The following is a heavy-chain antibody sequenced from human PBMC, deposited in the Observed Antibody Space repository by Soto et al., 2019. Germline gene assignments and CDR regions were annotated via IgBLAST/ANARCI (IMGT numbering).Heavy chain of an antibody. D-gene: IGHD2-2*01. CDR1: GGSINSFY. Sequence: QVQLQESGPGLVKPSETLSLTCTVSGGSINSFYWSWIRQPPGKGLEWIGYIYYSGSTNSNPSLKSRITISVDTSKNQFSLKLTSMTAADTAFYYCARGRRFCTSTTCRSYFDYWSLGALVTVSS. J-gene: IGHJ4*02. CDR3: ARGRRFCTSTTCRSYFDY. CDR2: IYYSGST. V-gene: IGHV4-59*01.